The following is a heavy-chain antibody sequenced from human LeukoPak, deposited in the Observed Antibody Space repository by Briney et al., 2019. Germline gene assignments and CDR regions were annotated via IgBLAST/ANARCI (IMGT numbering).Heavy chain of an antibody. CDR3: SKDLTTHSIGYFDY. Sequence: GGSLRLSCAASGFTFSSYAMSWVRQAPGEGPEWVSSISGSGGEIRYADSVKGRFTISRDNSQNTLYLRMNSLRVEDTAIYYCSKDLTTHSIGYFDYWGQGTLVTVSS. D-gene: IGHD1-1*01. V-gene: IGHV3-23*01. CDR2: ISGSGGEI. J-gene: IGHJ4*02. CDR1: GFTFSSYA.